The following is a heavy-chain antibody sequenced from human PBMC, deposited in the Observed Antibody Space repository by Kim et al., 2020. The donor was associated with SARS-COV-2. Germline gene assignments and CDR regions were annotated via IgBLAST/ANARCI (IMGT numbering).Heavy chain of an antibody. V-gene: IGHV3-23*01. CDR3: AKVLGYSGYGGLDH. Sequence: GGSLRLSCAASGVIFSSYGMSWVRQAPGKGLEWVAGLSGSGVNTFYADSVRGRFTISRDNARDTLYLQMRSLRVDDAAVYYCAKVLGYSGYGGLDHWG. CDR1: GVIFSSYG. CDR2: LSGSGVNT. J-gene: IGHJ4*01. D-gene: IGHD5-12*01.